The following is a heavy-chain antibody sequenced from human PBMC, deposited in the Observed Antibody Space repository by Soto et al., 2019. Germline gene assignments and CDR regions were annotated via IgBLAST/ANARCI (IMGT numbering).Heavy chain of an antibody. CDR3: ARGLDYGVTFTNYYYYMDV. Sequence: SATLSLTCTVSGGSIRSSSYYWGWIRQPPGKGLEWIGSIYYSGSTYYNPSLKSRVTISVDTSKNQFSLKLSSVTAADTAVYYCARGLDYGVTFTNYYYYMDVWGKGTTVTVSS. CDR2: IYYSGST. CDR1: GGSIRSSSYY. D-gene: IGHD4-17*01. J-gene: IGHJ6*03. V-gene: IGHV4-39*01.